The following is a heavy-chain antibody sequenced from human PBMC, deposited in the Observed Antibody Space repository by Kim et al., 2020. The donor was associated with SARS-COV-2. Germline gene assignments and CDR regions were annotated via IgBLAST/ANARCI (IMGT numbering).Heavy chain of an antibody. CDR2: INHSGST. CDR3: ARLSAFTTYYYYGMDV. J-gene: IGHJ6*02. Sequence: SETLSLTCAVYGGSFSGYYWSWIRQPPGKGLEWIGEINHSGSTNYNPSLKSRVTISVDTSKNQFSLKLSSVTAADTAVYYCARLSAFTTYYYYGMDVWGQGTTVTVSS. CDR1: GGSFSGYY. V-gene: IGHV4-34*01.